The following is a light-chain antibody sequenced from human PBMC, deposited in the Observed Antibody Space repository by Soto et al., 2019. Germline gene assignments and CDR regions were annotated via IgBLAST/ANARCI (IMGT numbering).Light chain of an antibody. J-gene: IGLJ3*02. V-gene: IGLV2-14*01. CDR2: GVS. Sequence: QSALTQPASVSGSPGQSITISCTGTSSDVGGYNYVSWYQQHPGKAPTLLIYGVSYRPSGVSARFSGSKFQNTASLTISGRQPEDEADYYCSSFRSGSVVLFGGGTQLTVL. CDR3: SSFRSGSVVL. CDR1: SSDVGGYNY.